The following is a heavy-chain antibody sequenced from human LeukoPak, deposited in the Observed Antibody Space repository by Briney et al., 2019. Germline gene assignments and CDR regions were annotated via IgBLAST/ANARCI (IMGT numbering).Heavy chain of an antibody. CDR3: VRDLGGRSGH. D-gene: IGHD1-26*01. J-gene: IGHJ4*02. CDR1: GFTFSSNW. CDR2: INEDGSTT. Sequence: GGSLRLSCAASGFTFSSNWMHWVRQAPGKGLVWVSRINEDGSTTNYADSVKGRSTIFRDNAKNTLHLQMNSLRAEDTAVYYCVRDLGGRSGHWGQGTLVTVSS. V-gene: IGHV3-74*01.